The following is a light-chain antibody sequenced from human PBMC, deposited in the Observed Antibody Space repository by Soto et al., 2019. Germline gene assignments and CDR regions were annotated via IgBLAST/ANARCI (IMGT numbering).Light chain of an antibody. CDR2: DVS. Sequence: QSALTQPPSASGSPGQSLTISCTGTSNDIGSYNYVSWYQQHPGKAPKLMIYDVSRRPSGVPDRFSGSKSGNTASLTISGLQAEDEADYYCCSYAGSYTYVFATGTKLTVL. CDR3: CSYAGSYTYV. CDR1: SNDIGSYNY. V-gene: IGLV2-11*01. J-gene: IGLJ1*01.